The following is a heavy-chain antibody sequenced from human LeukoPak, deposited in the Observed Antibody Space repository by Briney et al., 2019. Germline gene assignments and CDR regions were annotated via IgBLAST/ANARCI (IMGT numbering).Heavy chain of an antibody. CDR3: ARVGANYAGS. CDR2: INHSGST. D-gene: IGHD4/OR15-4a*01. V-gene: IGHV4-34*01. Sequence: PSETLSLTCAVYGGSFSGYYWSWICQPPGKGLEWIGEINHSGSTNYNPSLKSRVTISVDTSKNQFSLKLSSVTAADTAVYYCARVGANYAGSWGQGTLVTVSS. J-gene: IGHJ5*02. CDR1: GGSFSGYY.